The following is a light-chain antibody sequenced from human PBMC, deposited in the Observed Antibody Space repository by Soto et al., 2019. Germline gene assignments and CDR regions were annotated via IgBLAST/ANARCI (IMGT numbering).Light chain of an antibody. CDR1: RASIGSNT. CDR3: AAWDDSLSGPV. Sequence: QSVLTQPPSASGTPGQRVTIACSGSRASIGSNTVTWYQHLPGAAPKLLVYTNNQRPSGVPDRFSGSKSDTSASLAISGLQFEDEAVYYCAAWDDSLSGPVFGGGTKVTVL. J-gene: IGLJ3*02. CDR2: TNN. V-gene: IGLV1-44*01.